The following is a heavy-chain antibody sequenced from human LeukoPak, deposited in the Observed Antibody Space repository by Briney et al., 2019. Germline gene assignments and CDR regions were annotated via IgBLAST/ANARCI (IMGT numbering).Heavy chain of an antibody. CDR3: AKSRGESRGAINY. J-gene: IGHJ4*02. V-gene: IGHV3-23*01. Sequence: GGSLRLSCAASGFTFSSYAMNWVRQPPGKGLEWVSFISGSGDTTYYADSVKGRFTTSRDNSKNTLYLQMNSLRAEDTAVYYCAKSRGESRGAINYWGQGTLVTVSS. CDR2: ISGSGDTT. CDR1: GFTFSSYA. D-gene: IGHD3-10*01.